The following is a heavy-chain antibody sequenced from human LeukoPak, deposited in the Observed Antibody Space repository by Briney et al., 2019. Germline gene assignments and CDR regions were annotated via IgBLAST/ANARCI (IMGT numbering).Heavy chain of an antibody. J-gene: IGHJ4*02. CDR1: GFTFSSYW. CDR3: AREEIQLWSFDY. Sequence: PGGSLRLSCAASGFTFSSYWMHWVRQAPGKGLVWVSRINSGGSSTSYADSVKGRFTISRDNAKNTLYLQMNSLRAEDTAVYYCAREEIQLWSFDYWGQGTLVTVSS. D-gene: IGHD5-18*01. CDR2: INSGGSST. V-gene: IGHV3-74*01.